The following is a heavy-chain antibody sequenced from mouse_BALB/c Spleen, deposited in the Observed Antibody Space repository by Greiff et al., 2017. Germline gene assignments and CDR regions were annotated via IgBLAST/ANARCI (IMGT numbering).Heavy chain of an antibody. CDR1: GFTFTDYY. CDR3: AREDYGYGYFDV. V-gene: IGHV7-3*02. J-gene: IGHJ1*01. D-gene: IGHD1-1*01. Sequence: EVKLVESGGGLVQPGGSLRLSCATSGFTFTDYYMSWVRQPPGKALEWLGFIRNKANGYTTEYSASVKGRFTISRDNSQSILYLQMNTLRAEDSATYYCAREDYGYGYFDVWGAGTTVTVSS. CDR2: IRNKANGYTT.